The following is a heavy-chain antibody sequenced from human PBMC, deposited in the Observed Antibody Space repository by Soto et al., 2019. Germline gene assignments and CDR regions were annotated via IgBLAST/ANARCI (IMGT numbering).Heavy chain of an antibody. J-gene: IGHJ4*02. V-gene: IGHV4-34*01. D-gene: IGHD2-2*01. CDR1: GGSFSGYY. Sequence: TSETLSLTCAVYGGSFSGYYWSWIRQPPGKGLEWIGEINHSGSTNYNPALTRRVTISVDTSKNQFSLKLSSVTAADAAAYYCARRPPDCSSPRCHRYSCGYDFMKADSRFDYWGQGAQDSV. CDR2: INHSGST. CDR3: ARRPPDCSSPRCHRYSCGYDFMKADSRFDY.